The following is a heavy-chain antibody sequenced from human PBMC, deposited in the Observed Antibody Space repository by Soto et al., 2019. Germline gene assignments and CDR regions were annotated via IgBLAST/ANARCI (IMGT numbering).Heavy chain of an antibody. Sequence: SETLSLTCAVYGGSFSGYYWSWIRQPPGKGLEWIGEINHSGSTNYNPSLKSRVTISVDTSKNQFSLKLSSVTAADTAVYYCARTQMTTVTLFDYWGQGTLVTVSS. D-gene: IGHD4-17*01. CDR2: INHSGST. CDR1: GGSFSGYY. CDR3: ARTQMTTVTLFDY. V-gene: IGHV4-34*01. J-gene: IGHJ4*02.